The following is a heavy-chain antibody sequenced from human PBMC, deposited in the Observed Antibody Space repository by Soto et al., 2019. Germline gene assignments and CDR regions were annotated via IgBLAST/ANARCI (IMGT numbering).Heavy chain of an antibody. CDR2: ISSSSSYI. D-gene: IGHD2-2*01. CDR1: GFTFSSYS. Sequence: EVQLVESGGGLVKPGGSLRLSCAASGFTFSSYSMNWVRQAPGKGLEWVSSISSSSSYIYYADSVKGRFTISRDNAKNSLYLQMKRQRPEDTAVYYCARPRTYCSSTSYYYYYYGMDVWGQGTTVTVSS. CDR3: ARPRTYCSSTSYYYYYYGMDV. V-gene: IGHV3-21*01. J-gene: IGHJ6*02.